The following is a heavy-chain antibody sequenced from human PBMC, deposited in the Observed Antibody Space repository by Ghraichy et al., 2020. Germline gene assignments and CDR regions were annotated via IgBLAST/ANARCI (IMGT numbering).Heavy chain of an antibody. Sequence: ASVKVSCKASGYTFTSYGISWVRQAPGQGLEWMGWISAYNGNTNYAQKLQGRVTMTTDTSTSTAYMELRSLRSDDTAVYYCARRLAAAGTWGPNYYYGMDVWGQGTTVTVSS. V-gene: IGHV1-18*04. J-gene: IGHJ6*02. CDR2: ISAYNGNT. CDR1: GYTFTSYG. CDR3: ARRLAAAGTWGPNYYYGMDV. D-gene: IGHD6-13*01.